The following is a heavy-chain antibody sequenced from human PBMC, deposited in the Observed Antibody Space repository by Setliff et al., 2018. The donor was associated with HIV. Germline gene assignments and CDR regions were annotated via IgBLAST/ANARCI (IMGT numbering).Heavy chain of an antibody. Sequence: SETLSLTCTVSGDSISGFYWSWIRQPPGKGLECIGYIYSSGSTNYNPSLKSRVTMSVDTSKNQFSLELRSVTAADTAVYYCARRVVLAAAFDYWSQGALVTVSS. CDR3: ARRVVLAAAFDY. D-gene: IGHD2-15*01. CDR1: GDSISGFY. J-gene: IGHJ4*02. CDR2: IYSSGST. V-gene: IGHV4-59*08.